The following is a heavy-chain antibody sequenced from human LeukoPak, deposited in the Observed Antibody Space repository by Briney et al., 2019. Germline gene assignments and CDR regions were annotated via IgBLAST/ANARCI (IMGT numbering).Heavy chain of an antibody. Sequence: PSETLSLTCSVSDGSINLFYWSWIRQTPGKGLEWIGYVHHSDASSYNPALRGRVTIPMDTSENQFSLKMRSVSAADTAVYFCARVGSYDSSGYYFDYWGQGIQVTVSS. V-gene: IGHV4-59*01. D-gene: IGHD3-22*01. CDR3: ARVGSYDSSGYYFDY. CDR2: VHHSDAS. J-gene: IGHJ4*02. CDR1: DGSINLFY.